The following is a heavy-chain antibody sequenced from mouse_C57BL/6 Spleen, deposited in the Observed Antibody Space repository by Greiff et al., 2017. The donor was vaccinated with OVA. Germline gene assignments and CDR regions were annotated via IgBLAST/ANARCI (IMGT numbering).Heavy chain of an antibody. CDR3: TSYYGSRFDY. V-gene: IGHV1-15*01. D-gene: IGHD1-1*01. J-gene: IGHJ2*01. CDR2: IDPETGGT. Sequence: QVQLQQSGAELVRPGASVTLSCKASGYTFTDYEMHWVKQTPVHGLEWIGAIDPETGGTAYNQKFKGKAILTADKSSSTAYMELRSLTSEDSAVYYCTSYYGSRFDYWGQGTTLTVSS. CDR1: GYTFTDYE.